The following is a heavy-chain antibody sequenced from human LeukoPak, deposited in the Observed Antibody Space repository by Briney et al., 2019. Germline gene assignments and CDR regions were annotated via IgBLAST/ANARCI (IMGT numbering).Heavy chain of an antibody. D-gene: IGHD3-22*01. CDR1: GGSISSYY. CDR3: AKDFPYQLYYDSSGLSDY. Sequence: SETLSLTCTVSGGSISSYYWSWIRQPPGKGLEWMGNIYYSGSTYYNPSLKSRVTISVDTSKNQFSLKLSSVTAADTAVYYCAKDFPYQLYYDSSGLSDYWDQGTLVTVSS. V-gene: IGHV4-59*04. CDR2: IYYSGST. J-gene: IGHJ4*02.